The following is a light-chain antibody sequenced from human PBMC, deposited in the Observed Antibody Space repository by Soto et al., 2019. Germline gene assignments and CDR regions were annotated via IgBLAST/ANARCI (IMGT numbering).Light chain of an antibody. J-gene: IGKJ1*01. Sequence: DIQMTKSPSSLSASVGDRVTITCRASQGIRHYLALYQQKPGKVPKLLIYEASNLQSGVPSRFRGGGSGTEFTLTISSLQPEDVATYYCQNFDSAPQTFGQRKKVEIK. CDR1: QGIRHY. CDR3: QNFDSAPQT. V-gene: IGKV1-27*01. CDR2: EAS.